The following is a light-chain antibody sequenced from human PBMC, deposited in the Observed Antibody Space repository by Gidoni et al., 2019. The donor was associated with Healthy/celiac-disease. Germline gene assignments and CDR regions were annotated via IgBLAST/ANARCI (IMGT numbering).Light chain of an antibody. J-gene: IGKJ1*01. CDR1: QGISSS. CDR2: DAS. CDR3: QQFNNYPRT. Sequence: AIQLTQSPSSLSASVGDRVSITCRASQGISSSFAWYQQKPGKAPKLLIYDASSLESGVPSRFSGRGSGTDFTLTISSRQPEDFATYYCQQFNNYPRTFXHXTKVEIK. V-gene: IGKV1D-13*01.